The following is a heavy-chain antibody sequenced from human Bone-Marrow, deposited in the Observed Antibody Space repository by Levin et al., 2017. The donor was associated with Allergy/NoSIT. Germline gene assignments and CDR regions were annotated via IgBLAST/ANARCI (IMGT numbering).Heavy chain of an antibody. J-gene: IGHJ4*02. Sequence: GESLKISCAVSGFTLRSFGMHWVRQAPGKGLEWVAVISYDGNNREYADSVKGRFTISRDNSKNTLYLQMNTLGPEDTAVYYCARGAKELDYWGQGTPVTVSS. CDR3: ARGAKELDY. CDR2: ISYDGNNR. CDR1: GFTLRSFG. D-gene: IGHD3-10*01. V-gene: IGHV3-30*03.